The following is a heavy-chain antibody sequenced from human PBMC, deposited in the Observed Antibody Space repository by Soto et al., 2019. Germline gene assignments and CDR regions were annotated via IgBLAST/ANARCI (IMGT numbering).Heavy chain of an antibody. CDR1: GFTFSSYA. D-gene: IGHD3-10*01. CDR2: ISSNGGST. V-gene: IGHV3-64D*06. J-gene: IGHJ4*02. Sequence: PGGSLRLSCSASGFTFSSYAMHWVRQAPGKGLEYVSAISSNGGSTYYADSVKGRFTISRDNSKNTLYLQMSSLRAEDAAVYYCVKGRRKQGSGSYQKTIDYWGQGTLVTVSS. CDR3: VKGRRKQGSGSYQKTIDY.